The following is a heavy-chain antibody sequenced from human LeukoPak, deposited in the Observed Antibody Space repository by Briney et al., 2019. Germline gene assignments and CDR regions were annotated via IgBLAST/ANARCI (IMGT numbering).Heavy chain of an antibody. CDR2: IYYSRST. D-gene: IGHD3-3*01. Sequence: SETLSLTCTVSGGSISSGDYYWSWIRQPPGKGLEWIGYIYYSRSTYYNPSLKSRITISVDTSKNQFSLKLSSVTAADTAVYYCAREGVLRFLEWRYYFDYWGQGTLVTVSS. CDR1: GGSISSGDYY. J-gene: IGHJ4*02. V-gene: IGHV4-30-4*08. CDR3: AREGVLRFLEWRYYFDY.